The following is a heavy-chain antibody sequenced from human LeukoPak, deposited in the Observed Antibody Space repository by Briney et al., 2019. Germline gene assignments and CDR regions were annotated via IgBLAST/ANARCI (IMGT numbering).Heavy chain of an antibody. CDR2: IFKAGTT. CDR3: AREGSFYGTRDF. V-gene: IGHV4-61*02. CDR1: GDSMSTGTYY. J-gene: IGHJ4*02. Sequence: SQTLSLTYTVSGDSMSTGTYYWSWIRQPAGKGLEWIGRIFKAGTTYYNPSLTSRATISIDTSKNQFFLNVTSVTAADTAVYYCAREGSFYGTRDFWGPGTLVSVSP. D-gene: IGHD1-14*01.